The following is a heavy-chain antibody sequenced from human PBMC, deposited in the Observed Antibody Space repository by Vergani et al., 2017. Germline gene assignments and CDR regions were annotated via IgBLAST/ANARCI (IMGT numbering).Heavy chain of an antibody. CDR3: ARGRSGGRRLEGWFDP. J-gene: IGHJ5*02. CDR1: GGTFSSYT. D-gene: IGHD2-15*01. CDR2: IIPILGIA. Sequence: QVQLVQSGAEVKKPGSSVKVSCKASGGTFSSYTISWVRQAPGQGLEWMGRIIPILGIAHYAQKFQCRVTITADKSTSTAYMELGSLRSEDTAVYYCARGRSGGRRLEGWFDPWGQGTLVTVSS. V-gene: IGHV1-69*02.